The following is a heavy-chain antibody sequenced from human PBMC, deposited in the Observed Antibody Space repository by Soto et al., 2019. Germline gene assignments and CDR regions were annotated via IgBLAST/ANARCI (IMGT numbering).Heavy chain of an antibody. J-gene: IGHJ4*02. CDR3: AKGSANGRPYYFDY. Sequence: GGSLRLSCAASGFTFSSYAMSWVRQAPGKGLEWVSAISGSGGDTYHADSVKGRFTISRDNTKNTLFLQMDSLRAEDTAIYFCAKGSANGRPYYFDYWGPGTLVTVSS. V-gene: IGHV3-23*01. CDR2: ISGSGGDT. D-gene: IGHD2-8*01. CDR1: GFTFSSYA.